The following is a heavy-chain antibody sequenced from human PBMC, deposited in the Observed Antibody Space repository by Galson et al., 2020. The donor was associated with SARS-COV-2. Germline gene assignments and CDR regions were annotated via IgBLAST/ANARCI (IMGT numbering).Heavy chain of an antibody. CDR3: ARQGWGDRSNPFDY. CDR1: GGSISSGGYY. D-gene: IGHD2-21*02. Sequence: PSETLSLTCTVSGGSISSGGYYWSWIRQHPGKGLEWIGYIYYSGSTYYNPFLKSRVTISVDTSKNQFSLKLSSVTAADTAVYYCARQGWGDRSNPFDYWGQGTLVTVSS. V-gene: IGHV4-31*03. J-gene: IGHJ4*02. CDR2: IYYSGST.